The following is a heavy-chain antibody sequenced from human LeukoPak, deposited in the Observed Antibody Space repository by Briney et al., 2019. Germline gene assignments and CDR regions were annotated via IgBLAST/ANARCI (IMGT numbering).Heavy chain of an antibody. J-gene: IGHJ3*02. CDR1: GGSISSCGYY. D-gene: IGHD4-11*01. Sequence: SQTLSLTCTVSGGSISSCGYYWSWIRQHPGKGLEWIGYIYYSGSTYYNPSLKSRVTISVDTSKNQFSLKLSSVTAADTAVYYCARDMTTVTYAFDIWGQGTMVTVSS. CDR2: IYYSGST. CDR3: ARDMTTVTYAFDI. V-gene: IGHV4-31*03.